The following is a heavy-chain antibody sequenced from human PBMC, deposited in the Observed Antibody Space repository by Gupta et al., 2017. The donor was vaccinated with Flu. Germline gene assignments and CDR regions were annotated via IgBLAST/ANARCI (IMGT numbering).Heavy chain of an antibody. CDR2: IYYSGNT. J-gene: IGHJ2*01. D-gene: IGHD3-3*01. CDR3: ARQTMDWYFDL. CDR1: GGSVRSGDFY. Sequence: QLQLQESGPGLVKPSETLSLTCSVSGGSVRSGDFYWGWIRQPPGKGLEWIGSIYYSGNTYYNPSLLSRATISRDTAKNQFSLELSSVTAADTAVYYCARQTMDWYFDLWGRGTLVTVSS. V-gene: IGHV4-39*01.